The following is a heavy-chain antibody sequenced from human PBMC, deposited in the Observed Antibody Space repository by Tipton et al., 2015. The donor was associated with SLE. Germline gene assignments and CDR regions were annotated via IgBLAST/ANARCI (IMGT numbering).Heavy chain of an antibody. CDR1: GFTFSSYG. CDR2: ISGSGGST. Sequence: SLRLSCAASGFTFSSYGMSWVRQAPGKGLEWVSAISGSGGSTYYADSVKGRFTISRDNAKNSLYLQMNSLRAEDTALYYCAKESVAGLFDYWGQGTLVTVSS. J-gene: IGHJ4*02. V-gene: IGHV3-23*01. D-gene: IGHD6-19*01. CDR3: AKESVAGLFDY.